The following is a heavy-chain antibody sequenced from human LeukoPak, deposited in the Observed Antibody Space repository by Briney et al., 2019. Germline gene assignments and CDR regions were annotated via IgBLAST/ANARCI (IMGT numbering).Heavy chain of an antibody. CDR2: IYYSGST. V-gene: IGHV4-59*01. CDR1: VRSISSYY. CDR3: ARDGTGAAFDY. Sequence: SETLSLTCTVSVRSISSYYGSWIRQPPGKGLEWIGYIYYSGSTNYNPSLKSRVTISVDTSKNQFSLKLSSVTAADTAVYYCARDGTGAAFDYWGQGTLVTVSS. J-gene: IGHJ4*02. D-gene: IGHD6-13*01.